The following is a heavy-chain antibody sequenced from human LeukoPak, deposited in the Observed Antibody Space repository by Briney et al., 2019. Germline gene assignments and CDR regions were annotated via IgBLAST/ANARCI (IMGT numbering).Heavy chain of an antibody. CDR1: GFTFSSYA. J-gene: IGHJ4*02. CDR3: AKPNIVVVVAAFDY. D-gene: IGHD2-15*01. CDR2: ISGSGGST. V-gene: IGHV3-23*01. Sequence: GGPLRLSCAASGFTFSSYAMSWVRQAPGKGLEWVSAISGSGGSTYYADSVKGRFTISRDNSKNTLYLQMNSLRAEDSAVYYCAKPNIVVVVAAFDYWGQGTLVTVSS.